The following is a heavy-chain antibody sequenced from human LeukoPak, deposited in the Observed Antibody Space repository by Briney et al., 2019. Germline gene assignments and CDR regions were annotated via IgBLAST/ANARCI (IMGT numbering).Heavy chain of an antibody. Sequence: SETLSLTCAVYGGSFSGYYWGWISQPQGKGLEWVGEINQSGSTNYNPSLKSRVTISVDTSKNQFSLKLSYVTAAGAAVYYCARTPHIVVVVAATPYYYGMDVWGKGTTVTVSS. CDR3: ARTPHIVVVVAATPYYYGMDV. J-gene: IGHJ6*04. V-gene: IGHV4-34*01. CDR1: GGSFSGYY. CDR2: INQSGST. D-gene: IGHD2-15*01.